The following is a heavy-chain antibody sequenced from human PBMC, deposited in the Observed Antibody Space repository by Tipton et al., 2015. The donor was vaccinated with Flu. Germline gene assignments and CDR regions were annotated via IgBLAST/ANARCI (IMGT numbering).Heavy chain of an antibody. D-gene: IGHD2-15*01. CDR1: GGSISSDTHY. V-gene: IGHV4-61*02. Sequence: TLSLTCTVSGGSISSDTHYWSWIRQPAGKGLEWIGRVYIRGNKDYSPSLKGRVTISVDTSNNQVSLRMSSVTAADTAVYYCVRGVVAAAIDTGDVFYYYGMDVWGQGTTVTVSS. CDR3: VRGVVAAAIDTGDVFYYYGMDV. J-gene: IGHJ6*02. CDR2: VYIRGNK.